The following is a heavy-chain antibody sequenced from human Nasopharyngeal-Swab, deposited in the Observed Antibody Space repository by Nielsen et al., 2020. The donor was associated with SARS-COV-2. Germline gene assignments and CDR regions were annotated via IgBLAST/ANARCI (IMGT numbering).Heavy chain of an antibody. J-gene: IGHJ4*02. D-gene: IGHD4-17*01. V-gene: IGHV3-48*02. Sequence: GESLNISCAASGFTFSDHSMIWVRPAPGQGLEWVSYISGSGSTLYYADSVKGRITVSRDNAKSSVSLQMSSLGDEDTAVYYCTRGDGALTYFDYWGQGTLVSVSS. CDR1: GFTFSDHS. CDR3: TRGDGALTYFDY. CDR2: ISGSGSTL.